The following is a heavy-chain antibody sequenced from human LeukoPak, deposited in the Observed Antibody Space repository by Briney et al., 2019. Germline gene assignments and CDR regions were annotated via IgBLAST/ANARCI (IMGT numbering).Heavy chain of an antibody. CDR3: ARFNYDKGPYQLGTY. J-gene: IGHJ4*02. D-gene: IGHD3-16*01. V-gene: IGHV3-11*04. Sequence: GGSLRLSCVASGFTFSDYYMSWIRQAPGKGLEWVSSISSISSTIYYADSVKGRFTISRDNAKNSLYLRMNSLRAEDTAVYYCARFNYDKGPYQLGTYWGQGTLVTVSS. CDR1: GFTFSDYY. CDR2: ISSISSTI.